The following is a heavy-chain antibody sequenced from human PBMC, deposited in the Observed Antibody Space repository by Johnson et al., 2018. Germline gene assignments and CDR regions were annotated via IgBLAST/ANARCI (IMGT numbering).Heavy chain of an antibody. D-gene: IGHD5-18*01. Sequence: QVQLVQSGGGVVQPGRSLRLSCAASGFTFSTYSIHWVRQAPGKGLEWVAVISYDGSNKYYADSVKGRFTISRDNSKNTLYLQMNSLSAEDTAVYYCAKGRSGYRPYFYYMDVWGQGTTVTVSS. CDR3: AKGRSGYRPYFYYMDV. V-gene: IGHV3-30*04. J-gene: IGHJ6*03. CDR1: GFTFSTYS. CDR2: ISYDGSNK.